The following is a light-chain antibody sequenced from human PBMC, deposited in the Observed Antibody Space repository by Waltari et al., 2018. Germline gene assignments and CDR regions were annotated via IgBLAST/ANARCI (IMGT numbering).Light chain of an antibody. V-gene: IGLV2-14*03. Sequence: QPALTQPASVSGSPGQSIPISCTGTSSDVGGYNYVSWYQQHPGKAPKLMIYDVSNRPSGVSNRFSGSKSGNTASLTISGLQAEDEADYYCSSYTSSSTLDVVFGGGTKLTVL. J-gene: IGLJ2*01. CDR3: SSYTSSSTLDVV. CDR1: SSDVGGYNY. CDR2: DVS.